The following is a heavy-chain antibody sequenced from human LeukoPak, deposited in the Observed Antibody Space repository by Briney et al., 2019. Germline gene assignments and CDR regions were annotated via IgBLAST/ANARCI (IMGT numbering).Heavy chain of an antibody. CDR3: AKETVVVVAATPDAFDI. Sequence: GGSLRLSCAASGFTFSTYAMSWVRQGPGKGLEWVSAISGSGGHTYYADAVKGRFTISRDNSKNTLYLQMNSLRAEDTAVYCCAKETVVVVAATPDAFDIWGQGTMVTVSS. D-gene: IGHD2-15*01. CDR2: ISGSGGHT. J-gene: IGHJ3*02. V-gene: IGHV3-23*01. CDR1: GFTFSTYA.